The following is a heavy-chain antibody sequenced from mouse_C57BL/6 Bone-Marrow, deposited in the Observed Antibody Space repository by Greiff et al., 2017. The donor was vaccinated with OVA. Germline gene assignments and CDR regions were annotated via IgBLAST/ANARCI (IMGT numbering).Heavy chain of an antibody. CDR3: APGAHYEAWFAY. CDR1: GYSFPGYY. Sequence: VQLQQSGPELVKPGASVKISCKASGYSFPGYYMNWVKQSPEKSLEWIGEINPSTGGTTYNQKFKAKATLTVDKSSSTAYMQLKSLTSEDSAVYYCAPGAHYEAWFAYWGQGTLVTVSA. D-gene: IGHD2-4*01. CDR2: INPSTGGT. J-gene: IGHJ3*01. V-gene: IGHV1-42*01.